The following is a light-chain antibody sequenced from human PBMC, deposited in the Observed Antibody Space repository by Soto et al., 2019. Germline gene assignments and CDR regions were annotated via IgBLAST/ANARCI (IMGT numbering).Light chain of an antibody. CDR3: CSYAGSFTWL. V-gene: IGLV2-11*01. CDR2: EVS. CDR1: SSDVGNYNY. Sequence: QSVLTQPRSVSGSPGQSVTISCTGTSSDVGNYNYVPWYQQYPGKAPKLMIYEVSKRPSGVPDRFSGSKSGNTASLTISGLQTEDEADYYCCSYAGSFTWLFGGGTKLTVL. J-gene: IGLJ3*02.